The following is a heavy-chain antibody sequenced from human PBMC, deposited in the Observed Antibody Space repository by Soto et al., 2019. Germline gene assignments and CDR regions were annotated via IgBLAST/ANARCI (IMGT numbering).Heavy chain of an antibody. CDR1: VFSFSSYE. D-gene: IGHD1-26*01. Sequence: GSLRLACEASVFSFSSYEMNWVREAPGKGLEWVSYISTGGGAIHYADSVKGRFTVSRDNAKSSLYLQMNSLRAEDTALYYCARDIGGGNWFDPWGQGTLVTVSS. V-gene: IGHV3-48*03. CDR2: ISTGGGAI. CDR3: ARDIGGGNWFDP. J-gene: IGHJ5*02.